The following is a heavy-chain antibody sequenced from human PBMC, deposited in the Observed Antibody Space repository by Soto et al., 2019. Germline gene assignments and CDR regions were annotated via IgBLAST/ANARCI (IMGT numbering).Heavy chain of an antibody. CDR1: GGSISSYY. CDR3: ARRSTVTYYFDY. J-gene: IGHJ4*02. D-gene: IGHD4-17*01. Sequence: SETLSLTCTVSGGSISSYYWSWIRQPPGKGLEWIGYIYYSGSTNYNPSLKSRVTISVDTSKNQFSLKLSSVTAADTAVYYCARRSTVTYYFDYWGQGTLVTVSS. V-gene: IGHV4-59*01. CDR2: IYYSGST.